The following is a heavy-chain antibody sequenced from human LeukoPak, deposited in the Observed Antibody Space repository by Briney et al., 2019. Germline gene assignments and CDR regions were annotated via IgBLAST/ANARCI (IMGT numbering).Heavy chain of an antibody. V-gene: IGHV3-7*01. J-gene: IGHJ4*02. Sequence: GGSLRLSCAASGFTFSSYWMSWVRQAPGKGLGWVANIKQDGSEKYYVDSVKGRFTISRDNAKNSLYLQMNSLRAEDTAVYYCAKITNPPYYYDSSGYYHFDYWGQGTLVTVSS. CDR3: AKITNPPYYYDSSGYYHFDY. CDR1: GFTFSSYW. CDR2: IKQDGSEK. D-gene: IGHD3-22*01.